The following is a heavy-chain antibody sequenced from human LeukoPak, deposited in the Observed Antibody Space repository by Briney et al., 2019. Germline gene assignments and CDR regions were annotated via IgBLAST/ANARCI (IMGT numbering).Heavy chain of an antibody. CDR2: IYYSGST. CDR1: GGSISSYY. CDR3: AGWRAAAGLFYYYYYYMDV. J-gene: IGHJ6*03. D-gene: IGHD6-13*01. V-gene: IGHV4-59*01. Sequence: SETLSLTCTVSGGSISSYYWSWIRQPPGKGLEWIGYIYYSGSTNYNPSLKSRVTISVDTSKNQFSLKLSSVTAADTAVYYCAGWRAAAGLFYYYYYYMDVWGKGTTVTASS.